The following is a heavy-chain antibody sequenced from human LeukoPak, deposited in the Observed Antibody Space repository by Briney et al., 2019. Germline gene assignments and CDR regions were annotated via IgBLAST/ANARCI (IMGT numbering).Heavy chain of an antibody. CDR1: GGSINSGDYY. Sequence: ETLSLTCTVSGGSINSGDYYWSWVRQAPGKGLEWVSAISGSGGSTYYADSVKGRFTISRDNSKNTLYLQMNSLRAEDTAVYYCAKEAVVVVAASFDYWGQGTLVTVSS. CDR2: ISGSGGST. J-gene: IGHJ4*02. CDR3: AKEAVVVVAASFDY. D-gene: IGHD2-15*01. V-gene: IGHV3-23*01.